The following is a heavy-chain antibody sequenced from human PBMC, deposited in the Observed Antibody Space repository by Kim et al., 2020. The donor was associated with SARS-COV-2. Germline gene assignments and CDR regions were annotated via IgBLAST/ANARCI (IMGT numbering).Heavy chain of an antibody. J-gene: IGHJ1*01. CDR3: ARDLRSSSSWSAEYFQH. Sequence: ASVKVSCKASGYTFTSYAMNWVRQAPGQGLEWMGWINTNTGNPTYAQGLTGRLVFSLDTSVSTAYLQISSLKAEDTAVYYCARDLRSSSSWSAEYFQHWGQGALVTVSP. V-gene: IGHV7-4-1*02. CDR2: INTNTGNP. CDR1: GYTFTSYA. D-gene: IGHD6-13*01.